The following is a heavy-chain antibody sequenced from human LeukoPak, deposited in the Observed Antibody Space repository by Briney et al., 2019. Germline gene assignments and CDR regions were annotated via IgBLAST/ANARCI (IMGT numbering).Heavy chain of an antibody. J-gene: IGHJ4*02. D-gene: IGHD6-6*01. Sequence: EPSETLSLTCTVSGGSISSYYWSWIRQPPGKGLEWIGYIYYSGSTNYNPSLKSRVTISVDTSKNQFSLKLSSVTAADTAVYYCARRPAGPCYFDYWGQGTLVTVSS. V-gene: IGHV4-59*12. CDR2: IYYSGST. CDR1: GGSISSYY. CDR3: ARRPAGPCYFDY.